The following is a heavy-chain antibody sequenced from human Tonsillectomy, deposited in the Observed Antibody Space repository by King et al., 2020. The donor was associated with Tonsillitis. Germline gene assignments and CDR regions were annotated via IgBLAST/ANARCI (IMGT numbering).Heavy chain of an antibody. V-gene: IGHV1-69*12. D-gene: IGHD3-10*01. Sequence: QIQLVQSGAEVKKPGSSVRVSCKASGGNFISFGISWVRQAPGQGLEWMGGVIPIFGTPNYAQKFQGRVTITADESTSIVYMDLSSLRSDDTAMYYCARDRAPMGIVDVFNIWGQGTMVTVSS. CDR2: VIPIFGTP. CDR1: GGNFISFG. CDR3: ARDRAPMGIVDVFNI. J-gene: IGHJ3*02.